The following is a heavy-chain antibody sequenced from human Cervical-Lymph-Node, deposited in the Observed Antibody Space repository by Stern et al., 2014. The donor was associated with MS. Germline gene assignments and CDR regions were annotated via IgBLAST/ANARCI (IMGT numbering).Heavy chain of an antibody. V-gene: IGHV4-39*01. Sequence: QLQLQESGPGLVKPSETLSLTCTVSGGSISSSSYYWGWFRQPPGKGLEWIGSIYYSGSTYYNPSLKSRVTLSVDTSKNQFFLKRSSGTAADTAVYYCAGSYSSSWYAGYWGQGTLVTVSS. CDR3: AGSYSSSWYAGY. J-gene: IGHJ4*02. D-gene: IGHD6-13*01. CDR1: GGSISSSSYY. CDR2: IYYSGST.